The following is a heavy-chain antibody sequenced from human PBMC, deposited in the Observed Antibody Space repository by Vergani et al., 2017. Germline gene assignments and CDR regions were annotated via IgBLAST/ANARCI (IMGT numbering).Heavy chain of an antibody. V-gene: IGHV2-70*04. D-gene: IGHD2-21*01. CDR3: AQILSKNCYDDDAFAI. CDR2: IDWDDDK. J-gene: IGHJ3*02. CDR1: GFSVNSHPMR. Sequence: QVTLKESGPALVKPTQTLTLTCTLSGFSVNSHPMRVIWIRQPPGKALEWLARIDWDDDKFYDRSLKTRLTISKDTSKHQVVLRMTNMDPGDTAMYYCAQILSKNCYDDDAFAIWGQGTMVVFSS.